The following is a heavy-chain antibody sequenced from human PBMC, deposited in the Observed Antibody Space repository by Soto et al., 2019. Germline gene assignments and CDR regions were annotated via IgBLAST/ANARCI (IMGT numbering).Heavy chain of an antibody. CDR2: ITWNSRVL. D-gene: IGHD3-3*01. Sequence: GGSLRLSCVGTGLNFDDFAMHWVRQAPGKGLEWVSGITWNSRVLAYADSVKGRFTISRENARNSLYLQMDSLRDEDTALYYCAKGRYDFWSPYYFDSWGQGTMVTVYS. V-gene: IGHV3-9*01. J-gene: IGHJ4*02. CDR3: AKGRYDFWSPYYFDS. CDR1: GLNFDDFA.